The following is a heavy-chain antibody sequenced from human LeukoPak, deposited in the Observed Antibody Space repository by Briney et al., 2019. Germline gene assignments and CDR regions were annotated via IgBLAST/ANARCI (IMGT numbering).Heavy chain of an antibody. Sequence: SETLSLTCTVSGGSISSRSYYWGWIRQPPGKGLEWIGSIYHSGSTYYNPSLKSRVTISADTSKNQFSLKLSSVTAADTTVYYCARQGGYNSGSIDYWGQGTLVIVSS. CDR3: ARQGGYNSGSIDY. D-gene: IGHD5-18*01. V-gene: IGHV4-39*01. CDR1: GGSISSRSYY. J-gene: IGHJ4*02. CDR2: IYHSGST.